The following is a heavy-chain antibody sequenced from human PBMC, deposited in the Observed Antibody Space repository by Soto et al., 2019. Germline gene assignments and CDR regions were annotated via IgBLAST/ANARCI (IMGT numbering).Heavy chain of an antibody. CDR2: INHSGST. Sequence: SETLSLTCTVSGASITSGGHYWSWIRQHPGKGLEWIGEINHSGSTNYNPSLKSRVTISVDTSKNQFSLKLSSVTAADTAVYYCAKTYLNGYYYYGMDVWGQGTTVTSP. D-gene: IGHD1-1*01. J-gene: IGHJ6*02. V-gene: IGHV4-39*01. CDR1: GASITSGGHY. CDR3: AKTYLNGYYYYGMDV.